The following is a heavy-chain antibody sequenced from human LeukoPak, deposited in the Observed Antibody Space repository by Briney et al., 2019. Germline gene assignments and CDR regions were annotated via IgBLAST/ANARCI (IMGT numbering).Heavy chain of an antibody. Sequence: PGGSLRLSCAASGFTFSSYWMHWVRQAPGKGLVWVSRVNSDGSSTTSADSVKGRFTISRDNAKHTLYLQMNSLRAEDTAVYYCARDRDDSSGYYLDYWGQGTLVTVSS. V-gene: IGHV3-74*01. CDR1: GFTFSSYW. CDR2: VNSDGSST. J-gene: IGHJ4*02. D-gene: IGHD3-22*01. CDR3: ARDRDDSSGYYLDY.